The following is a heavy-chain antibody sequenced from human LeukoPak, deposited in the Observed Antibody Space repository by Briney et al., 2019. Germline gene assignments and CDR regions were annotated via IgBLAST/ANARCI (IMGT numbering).Heavy chain of an antibody. J-gene: IGHJ6*03. D-gene: IGHD3-3*01. Sequence: SETLSLTCTVFGGSINNYYWSWIRQPPGRGPEWISYIYSSGSTDYNPSLKSRVSISVDTSNNQVSLKLKSVTAADTAVYFCARHGVDVTTIPDYSSYYMDVWGKGTTVTVSS. CDR2: IYSSGST. V-gene: IGHV4-4*09. CDR3: ARHGVDVTTIPDYSSYYMDV. CDR1: GGSINNYY.